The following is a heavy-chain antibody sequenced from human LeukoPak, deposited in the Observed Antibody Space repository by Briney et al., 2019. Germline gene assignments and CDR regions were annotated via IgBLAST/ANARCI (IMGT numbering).Heavy chain of an antibody. D-gene: IGHD1-1*01. CDR1: GGSFSGYY. V-gene: IGHV4-34*01. J-gene: IGHJ5*02. CDR2: INHSGST. CDR3: ARPVPSRLGWFDP. Sequence: SETLSLTCAVYGGSFSGYYWSWIRQPPGKGLEWIGEINHSGSTNYNPSLKSRVTISVDTSKNQFSLKLSSVTAADTAVYYCARPVPSRLGWFDPWGQGTQVTVSS.